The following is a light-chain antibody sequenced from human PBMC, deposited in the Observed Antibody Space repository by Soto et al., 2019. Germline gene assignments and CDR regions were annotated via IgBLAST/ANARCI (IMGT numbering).Light chain of an antibody. CDR3: LQDYSYPWT. CDR2: AAS. CDR1: QGIRND. J-gene: IGKJ1*01. Sequence: AIQLTQSPSSLSASVGDRFTITFRASQGIRNDLGWYQQKPGKAPKLLIYAASSLQSGVPSRFSGSASGTDFTLTISSLQPEDFATYYCLQDYSYPWTFGQGTKVDIK. V-gene: IGKV1-6*01.